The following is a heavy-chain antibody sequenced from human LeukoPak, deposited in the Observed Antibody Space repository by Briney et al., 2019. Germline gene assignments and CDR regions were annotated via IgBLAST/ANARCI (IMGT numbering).Heavy chain of an antibody. V-gene: IGHV3-23*01. J-gene: IGHJ2*01. D-gene: IGHD3-10*01. CDR2: ISGSGGST. CDR1: GFTFSNYA. CDR3: AKRGVGDIYWYFDL. Sequence: EGSLRLSCAASGFTFSNYAMSWVRQAPGKGLEWVSVISGSGGSTYYTDSVKGRFSISRDNSKNTVYLQMNSLRAEDTAVYYCAKRGVGDIYWYFDLWGRGTLVTVSS.